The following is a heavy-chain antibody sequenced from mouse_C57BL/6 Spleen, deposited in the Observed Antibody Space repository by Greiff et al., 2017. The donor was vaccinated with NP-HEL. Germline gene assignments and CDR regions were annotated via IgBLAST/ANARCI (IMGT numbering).Heavy chain of an antibody. V-gene: IGHV1-15*01. CDR1: GYTFTDYE. CDR3: TREGLTTVVPYYFDY. Sequence: VQLVESGAELVRPGASVTLSCKASGYTFTDYEMHWVKQTPVHGLEWIGAIDPETGGTAYNQKFKGKAILTADKSSSTAYMELRSLTSEDSAVYYCTREGLTTVVPYYFDYWGQGTTLTVSS. D-gene: IGHD1-1*01. J-gene: IGHJ2*01. CDR2: IDPETGGT.